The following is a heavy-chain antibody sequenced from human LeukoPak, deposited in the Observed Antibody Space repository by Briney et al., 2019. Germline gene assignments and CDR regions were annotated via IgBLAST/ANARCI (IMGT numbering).Heavy chain of an antibody. Sequence: SETLSLTCAVSGVSISSSTYYWGRLRQPQGKGREGNVAIYYTGTTYYNPSLRSRVTISVDTSKNHFSLKLSSVTAADTALYYCASAPRQGSIGGLDYWGQGTLVTVSS. CDR1: GVSISSSTYY. J-gene: IGHJ4*02. V-gene: IGHV4-39*02. CDR2: IYYTGTT. D-gene: IGHD3-16*01. CDR3: ASAPRQGSIGGLDY.